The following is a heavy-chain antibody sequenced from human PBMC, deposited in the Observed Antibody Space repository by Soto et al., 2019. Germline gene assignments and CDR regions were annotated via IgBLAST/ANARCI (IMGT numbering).Heavy chain of an antibody. J-gene: IGHJ3*02. CDR1: VYTFTSYA. CDR2: INAGNGNT. CDR3: ARDLRDIVVVPGAFDI. V-gene: IGHV1-3*01. D-gene: IGHD2-2*01. Sequence: ASVNLSCKTSVYTFTSYAIHWVLQAPRQRLEWMGWINAGNGNTKYSQKFQGRVTITRDTSASTACMELSSLRSEDTAVYYCARDLRDIVVVPGAFDIWGQGTMVTVSS.